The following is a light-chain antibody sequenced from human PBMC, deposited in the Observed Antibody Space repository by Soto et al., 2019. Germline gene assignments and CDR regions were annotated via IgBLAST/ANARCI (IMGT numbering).Light chain of an antibody. CDR3: KSYTSSSTYV. J-gene: IGLJ1*01. Sequence: QSALTQPASGSGSAGQSITISCTGNSRDVGGYNYVSWYQHNPGKAPKLMMYDVNNRPSEVSNRFSGSMSGNAASLTISGLQAEDEADYFCKSYTSSSTYVFGSGTKVTVL. CDR1: SRDVGGYNY. CDR2: DVN. V-gene: IGLV2-14*03.